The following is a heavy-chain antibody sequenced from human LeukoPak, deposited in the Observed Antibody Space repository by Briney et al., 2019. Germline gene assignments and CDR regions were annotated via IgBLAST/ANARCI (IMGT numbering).Heavy chain of an antibody. CDR3: ARADWDTAMIDY. Sequence: GGSLRLSCAASGFIFKSYWMSWVRQAPGKGLEWVANIKQDGSEENYVDSVRGRFTISRDNAKKSLYLQMNSLRAEDTAVYYCARADWDTAMIDYWGQGTLVTVSS. CDR1: GFIFKSYW. J-gene: IGHJ4*02. V-gene: IGHV3-7*01. D-gene: IGHD5-18*01. CDR2: IKQDGSEE.